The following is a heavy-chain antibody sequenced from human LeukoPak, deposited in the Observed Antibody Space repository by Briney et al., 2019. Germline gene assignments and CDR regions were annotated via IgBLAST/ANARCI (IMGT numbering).Heavy chain of an antibody. CDR1: GFTFSTYA. V-gene: IGHV3-23*01. Sequence: GGSLRLSCAASGFTFSTYAVNWVRQAPGKGLEWVSTISGSGDSTYYADSVKGRFTISRDNSKDTLYLQMSSVRVDDTAVYYCAKDWMSTIINYFDYWGQGTLVTVSS. CDR3: AKDWMSTIINYFDY. D-gene: IGHD5-12*01. CDR2: ISGSGDST. J-gene: IGHJ4*02.